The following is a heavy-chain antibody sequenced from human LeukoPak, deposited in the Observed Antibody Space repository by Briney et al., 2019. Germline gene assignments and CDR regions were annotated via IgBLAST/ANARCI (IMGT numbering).Heavy chain of an antibody. V-gene: IGHV4-59*08. J-gene: IGHJ4*02. D-gene: IGHD6-19*01. CDR2: FSYTGDT. Sequence: SVTLSLTCTVSGGSISIYYWSWIRQPPGEGLEWIGYFSYTGDTNHNPSLKSRVAISLDTSKNQHSLQLSSVTAADTAVYFCARYSGGWPYHFDYWGQGALVSVSS. CDR1: GGSISIYY. CDR3: ARYSGGWPYHFDY.